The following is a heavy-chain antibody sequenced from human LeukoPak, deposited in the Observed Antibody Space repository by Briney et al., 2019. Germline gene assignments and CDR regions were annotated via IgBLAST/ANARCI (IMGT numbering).Heavy chain of an antibody. CDR1: GFTFSSYA. Sequence: PGGSLRLSCAASGFTFSSYAMSCVRQAPGKGLEWVSAISGSGGSTYYADSVKGRFTISRDNSKNTLYLQMNSLRAEDTAVYYCAKGDSSGYYYVLNYFDYWGQGTLVTVSS. CDR2: ISGSGGST. J-gene: IGHJ4*02. D-gene: IGHD3-22*01. CDR3: AKGDSSGYYYVLNYFDY. V-gene: IGHV3-23*01.